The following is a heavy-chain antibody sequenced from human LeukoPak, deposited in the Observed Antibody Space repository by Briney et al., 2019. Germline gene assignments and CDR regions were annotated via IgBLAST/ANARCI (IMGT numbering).Heavy chain of an antibody. J-gene: IGHJ4*02. CDR1: GFTFSSYS. V-gene: IGHV3-48*04. Sequence: PGGSLRLSCAASGFTFSSYSMNWVRQAPGKGLEWVSYISSSSSTIYYADSVKGRFTISRDNAKNSLYLQMNSLRAEDTAVYYCAREGCSGGSCSDYWGQGTLVTVSS. CDR2: ISSSSSTI. D-gene: IGHD2-15*01. CDR3: AREGCSGGSCSDY.